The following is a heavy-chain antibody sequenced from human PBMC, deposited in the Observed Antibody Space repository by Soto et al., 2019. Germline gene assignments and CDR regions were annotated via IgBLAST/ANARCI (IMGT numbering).Heavy chain of an antibody. CDR3: ARDRYYYDSSGYTMAFDI. J-gene: IGHJ3*02. CDR1: GVSISSYY. D-gene: IGHD3-22*01. V-gene: IGHV4-59*13. CDR2: IYYSGST. Sequence: PSEPLSLTCTVSGVSISSYYWSWIRQPPGKGLEWIGYIYYSGSTNYNPSLKSRVTISVDTSKNQFSLKLSSVTAADTAVYYCARDRYYYDSSGYTMAFDIWGQGTMVT.